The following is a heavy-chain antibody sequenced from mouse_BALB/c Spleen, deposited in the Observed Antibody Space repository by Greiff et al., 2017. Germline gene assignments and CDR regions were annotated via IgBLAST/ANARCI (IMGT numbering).Heavy chain of an antibody. J-gene: IGHJ2*01. CDR1: GYTFTSYY. D-gene: IGHD4-1*02. CDR2: INPSNGGT. Sequence: QGQLQQSGAELVKPGASVKLSCKASGYTFTSYYMYWVKQRPGQGLEWIGEINPSNGGTNFNEKFKSKATLTVDKSSSTAYMQLSSLTSEDSAVYYCTTNWDGYFDYWGQGTTLTVSS. CDR3: TTNWDGYFDY. V-gene: IGHV1S16*01.